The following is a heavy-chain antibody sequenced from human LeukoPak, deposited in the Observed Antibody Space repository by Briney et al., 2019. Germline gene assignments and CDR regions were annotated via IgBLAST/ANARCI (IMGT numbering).Heavy chain of an antibody. CDR3: ARDLGVLRFLEWPYGMDV. D-gene: IGHD3-3*01. V-gene: IGHV1-3*01. Sequence: ASVKVSCKASGYTFTSYAMHWVRQAPGQRLEWMGWINAGNGNTKYSQKFQGRVTITRDTSASTAYMELSSLRSGDTAVYYCARDLGVLRFLEWPYGMDVWGQGTTVTVSS. CDR1: GYTFTSYA. J-gene: IGHJ6*02. CDR2: INAGNGNT.